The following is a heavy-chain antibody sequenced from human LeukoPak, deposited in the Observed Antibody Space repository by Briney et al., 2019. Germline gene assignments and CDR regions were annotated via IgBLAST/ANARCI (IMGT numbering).Heavy chain of an antibody. V-gene: IGHV4-34*01. D-gene: IGHD6-6*01. CDR1: GGPFSGYY. CDR2: INRSGST. CDR3: ARTDSSIAARRRYYFDY. Sequence: SETLSLTCAVYGGPFSGYYWSWIRQPPGKGLEWIGEINRSGSTNYNPSLKNRVTISVDTSKKQFSLKLSSVTAADTAVYYCARTDSSIAARRRYYFDYWGQGTLVTVSS. J-gene: IGHJ4*02.